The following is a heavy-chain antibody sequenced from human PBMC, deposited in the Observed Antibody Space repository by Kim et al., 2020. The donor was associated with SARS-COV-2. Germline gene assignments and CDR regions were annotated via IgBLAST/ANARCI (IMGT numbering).Heavy chain of an antibody. CDR2: INHSGST. J-gene: IGHJ4*01. CDR1: GGSFSGYY. V-gene: IGHV4-34*01. CDR3: ASSRMGAAAGPKPYYFDY. Sequence: SETLSLTCAVYGGSFSGYYWSWIRQPPGKGLEWIGEINHSGSTNYNPSLKSRVTISVDTSKNQFSLKLSSVTAADTAVYYCASSRMGAAAGPKPYYFDYWGHGTLVTVSS. D-gene: IGHD6-13*01.